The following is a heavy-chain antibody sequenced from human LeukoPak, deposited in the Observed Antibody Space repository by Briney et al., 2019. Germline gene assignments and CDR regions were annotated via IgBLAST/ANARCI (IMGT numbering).Heavy chain of an antibody. D-gene: IGHD6-13*01. CDR2: INPSGDIT. CDR3: ARGAFIGAAGTAGADY. V-gene: IGHV1-46*01. CDR1: GYTVTSYY. J-gene: IGHJ4*02. Sequence: ASVKVSCKASGYTVTSYYMHWVRQAPGQGLEWMGVINPSGDITSYTQKFQGRVTMTRDTSTSTVYMELSSLKSEDTAVYYCARGAFIGAAGTAGADYWGQGTLVTVSS.